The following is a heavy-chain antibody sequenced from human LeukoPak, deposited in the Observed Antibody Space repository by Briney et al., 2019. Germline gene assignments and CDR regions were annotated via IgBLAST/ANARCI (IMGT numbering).Heavy chain of an antibody. CDR1: GDSISSSY. J-gene: IGHJ6*03. CDR2: ISYSGST. CDR3: ARASYSDLWSGYSGGYYYMDV. Sequence: SETLSLTCSVSGDSISSSYWTWIRQPPGKGLEWIGYISYSGSTTYTPSLKSRVTIFVETPKNQFSLQPTSVTDADTAVYYCARASYSDLWSGYSGGYYYMDVWGKGTTVTVSS. D-gene: IGHD3-3*01. V-gene: IGHV4-59*12.